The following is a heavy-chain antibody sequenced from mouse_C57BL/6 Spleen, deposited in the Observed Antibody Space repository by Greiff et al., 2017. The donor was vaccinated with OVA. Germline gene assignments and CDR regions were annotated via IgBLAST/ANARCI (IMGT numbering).Heavy chain of an antibody. J-gene: IGHJ4*01. CDR3: VKASGTVDY. CDR1: GFTFTDYY. V-gene: IGHV7-4*01. Sequence: EVKLMESGGGLVQPGASLRLSCAASGFTFTDYYMSWVRQPPGKAPAWLALIRNKANGYTTEYTASVKGRFTISRDNSQNILYLQMNTLRAEDSATYYCVKASGTVDYWGQGTSVTVSS. D-gene: IGHD4-1*01. CDR2: IRNKANGYTT.